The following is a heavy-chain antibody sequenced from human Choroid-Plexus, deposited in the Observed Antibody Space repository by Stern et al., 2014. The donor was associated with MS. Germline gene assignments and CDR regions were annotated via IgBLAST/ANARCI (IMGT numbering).Heavy chain of an antibody. CDR3: AKDRQYLTYFFDH. J-gene: IGHJ5*02. CDR1: GFTFGSCA. V-gene: IGHV3-30*18. Sequence: MQLVESGGGVVQPGRPLRLSCVASGFTFGSCAMHWVRQAPGKGLAWVAGVSYDGSNKYYADSVKGRFTISRDNSQNTLYMQMSSRRPEDTAVYYCAKDRQYLTYFFDHWGQGSLVTVSS. CDR2: VSYDGSNK. D-gene: IGHD2/OR15-2a*01.